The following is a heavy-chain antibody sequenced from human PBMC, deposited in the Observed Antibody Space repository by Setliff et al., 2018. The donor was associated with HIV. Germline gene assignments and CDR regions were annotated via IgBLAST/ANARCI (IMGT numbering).Heavy chain of an antibody. D-gene: IGHD3-22*01. Sequence: ASVKVSCKASAYTFSKCGISWVRQAPGQGLEWMGWMSPYNGNTNYAQKFQGRVTMTIDTSTRTAYMDLRSLRSDDTAVYYCARDDYDSSGYHSFDYWGQGTLVTVSS. J-gene: IGHJ4*02. CDR2: MSPYNGNT. V-gene: IGHV1-18*01. CDR1: AYTFSKCG. CDR3: ARDDYDSSGYHSFDY.